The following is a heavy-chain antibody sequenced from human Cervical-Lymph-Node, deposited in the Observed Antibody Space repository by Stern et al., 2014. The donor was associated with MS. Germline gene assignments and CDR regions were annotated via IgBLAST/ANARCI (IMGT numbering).Heavy chain of an antibody. D-gene: IGHD6-6*01. CDR2: INTLTGNA. CDR3: AKRLGIAVRPVSRPIYHYAMDV. V-gene: IGHV7-4-1*02. J-gene: IGHJ6*02. Sequence: QVQLVQSESEWKKPGASVKVSCKAAGYSFISYALNWVRQATGQGLEWMGWINTLTGNATYAQGCTRRFVFSLDTSVSTAYLQISGLKAEDTAVYYCAKRLGIAVRPVSRPIYHYAMDVWGQGTTVTVSS. CDR1: GYSFISYA.